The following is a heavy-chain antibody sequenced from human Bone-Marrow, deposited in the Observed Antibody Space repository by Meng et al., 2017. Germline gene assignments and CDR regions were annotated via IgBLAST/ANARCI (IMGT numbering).Heavy chain of an antibody. CDR2: ISSSSSYI. CDR1: GFTFSSYS. V-gene: IGHV3-21*01. D-gene: IGHD4-17*01. J-gene: IGHJ6*02. CDR3: ARRGDGYGDYLHYYYYYGMDV. Sequence: GESLKISCAASGFTFSSYSMNWVRQAPGKGLEWVSSISSSSSYIYYADSVKGRFTISRDNAKNSLYLQINSLRAEDTAVYYCARRGDGYGDYLHYYYYYGMDVWGQGTTVTVSS.